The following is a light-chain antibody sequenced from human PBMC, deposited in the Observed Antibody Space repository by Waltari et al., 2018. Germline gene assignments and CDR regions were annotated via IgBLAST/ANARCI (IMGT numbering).Light chain of an antibody. CDR1: QSISTY. V-gene: IGKV1-39*01. J-gene: IGKJ4*01. Sequence: IQMTPSPSSLSASVAYTVTITCRASQSISTYLNWYQVQPGKAPKLLIYVASSLQSGVPSRFSGSGSGTDFTLTINSLQPEDYATYYCQETSRAPPVTFGGGTKVEIK. CDR3: QETSRAPPVT. CDR2: VAS.